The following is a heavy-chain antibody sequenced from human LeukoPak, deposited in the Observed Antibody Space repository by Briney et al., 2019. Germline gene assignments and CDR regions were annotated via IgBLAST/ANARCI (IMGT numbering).Heavy chain of an antibody. V-gene: IGHV4-59*02. Sequence: SETLSLTCAVYGGSVRDNYWSWIRKPPGKGLEWIGYIYYSGSTNYNPSLKNRVTISVDTSKNQFSLKLSSVTAADTAVYYCARGLMKAGNFDYWGQGTLVTVSS. CDR2: IYYSGST. CDR1: GGSVRDNY. D-gene: IGHD1-14*01. J-gene: IGHJ4*02. CDR3: ARGLMKAGNFDY.